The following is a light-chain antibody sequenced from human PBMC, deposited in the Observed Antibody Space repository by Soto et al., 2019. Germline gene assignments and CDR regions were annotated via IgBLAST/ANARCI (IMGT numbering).Light chain of an antibody. V-gene: IGKV3-15*01. CDR3: QQYNNWPRIT. CDR2: GAS. Sequence: EIVMTRSPATLSVSPGARATLSCRASQSVSSNLAWYQQKPGQAPRLLIYGASTRATGIPARFSGSGCGTEFTLTISSLQSEDFAVYYCQQYNNWPRITFGQGTRLEIK. J-gene: IGKJ5*01. CDR1: QSVSSN.